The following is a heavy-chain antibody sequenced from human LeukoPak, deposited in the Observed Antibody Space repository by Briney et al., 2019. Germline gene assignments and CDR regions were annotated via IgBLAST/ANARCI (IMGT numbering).Heavy chain of an antibody. Sequence: GGSLRLSCAASGFTFSDYYMSWIRQAPGKGLEWVSYISSSSSTIYYADSVKGRFTISRDNAKNSLYLQMNSLRAEDTAVYYCAKSYYDFWSGYYIFDYWGQGTLVTVSS. V-gene: IGHV3-11*04. CDR2: ISSSSSTI. CDR1: GFTFSDYY. CDR3: AKSYYDFWSGYYIFDY. J-gene: IGHJ4*02. D-gene: IGHD3-3*01.